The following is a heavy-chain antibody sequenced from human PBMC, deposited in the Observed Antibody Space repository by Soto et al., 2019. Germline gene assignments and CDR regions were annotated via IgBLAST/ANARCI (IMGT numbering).Heavy chain of an antibody. D-gene: IGHD2-2*01. J-gene: IGHJ6*02. CDR1: GYTFTSYY. CDR3: ARDRRSSRVVPAARYYGMDV. Sequence: GASVKVSCKASGYTFTSYYMHWVRQAPGQGLEWMGIINPSGGSTSYAQKFQGRVTMTRDTSTSTVYMELSSLRSEHTAVYYCARDRRSSRVVPAARYYGMDVWGQGTTVTVSS. CDR2: INPSGGST. V-gene: IGHV1-46*01.